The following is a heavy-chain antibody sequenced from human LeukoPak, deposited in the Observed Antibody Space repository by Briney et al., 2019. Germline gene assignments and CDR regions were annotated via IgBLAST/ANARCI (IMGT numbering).Heavy chain of an antibody. CDR1: GFTFSSYG. Sequence: GRFLRLSCAASGFTFSSYGMHWVRQAPGKGLEWVAVISYDGSNKYYADSVKGRFTISRDNSKNTLYLQMNSLRSEDTAVYYCARDRGSTEFDYWGQGTLVTVSS. D-gene: IGHD1-26*01. CDR2: ISYDGSNK. J-gene: IGHJ4*02. V-gene: IGHV3-30*03. CDR3: ARDRGSTEFDY.